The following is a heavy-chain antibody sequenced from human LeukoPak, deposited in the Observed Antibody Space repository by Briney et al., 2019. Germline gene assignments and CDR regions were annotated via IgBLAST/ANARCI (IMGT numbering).Heavy chain of an antibody. V-gene: IGHV4-4*02. CDR3: RAVAGQDYFDY. J-gene: IGHJ4*02. Sequence: SGTLSLTCAVSGGSINSNIWWNWVRQPPGKGLEWIGEIYHSGISNYNPSLKSRVTISVDKSKNQFSLELTSVTAADTAVYFCRAVAGQDYFDYWGQGSLVIVSS. CDR1: GGSINSNIW. D-gene: IGHD6-19*01. CDR2: IYHSGIS.